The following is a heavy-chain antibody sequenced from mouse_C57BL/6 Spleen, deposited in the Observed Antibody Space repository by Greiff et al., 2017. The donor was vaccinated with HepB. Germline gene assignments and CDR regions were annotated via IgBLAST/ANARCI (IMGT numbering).Heavy chain of an antibody. D-gene: IGHD3-2*01. V-gene: IGHV5-6*02. J-gene: IGHJ3*01. CDR3: ARGDSSVAY. CDR1: GFTFSSYG. Sequence: EVNVVESGGDLVKPGGSLKLSCAASGFTFSSYGMSWVRQTPDKRLEWVATISSGGSYTYYPDSVKGRFTISRDNAKNTLYLQMSSLKSEDTAMYYCARGDSSVAYWGQGTLVTVSA. CDR2: ISSGGSYT.